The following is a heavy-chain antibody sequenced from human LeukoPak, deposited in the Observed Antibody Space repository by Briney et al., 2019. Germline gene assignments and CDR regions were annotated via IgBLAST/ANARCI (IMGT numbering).Heavy chain of an antibody. CDR1: GGTFSSYA. CDR2: FDPEDGET. D-gene: IGHD5-12*01. V-gene: IGHV1-24*01. J-gene: IGHJ4*02. CDR3: AISGYDFHY. Sequence: GSSVKVSCKASGGTFSSYAISWVRQAPGQGLEWMGGFDPEDGETIYAQKFQGRVTMTEDTSTDTAYMELSSLRSEDTAVYYCAISGYDFHYWGQGTLVTVSS.